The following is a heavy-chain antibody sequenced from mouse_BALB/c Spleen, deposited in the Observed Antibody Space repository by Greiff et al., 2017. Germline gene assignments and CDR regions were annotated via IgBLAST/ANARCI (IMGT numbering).Heavy chain of an antibody. V-gene: IGHV5-6-4*01. D-gene: IGHD1-2*01. CDR2: ISSGGSYT. CDR1: GFTFSSYT. J-gene: IGHJ3*01. Sequence: EVKLMESGGGLVKPGGSLKLSCAASGFTFSSYTMSWVRQTPEKRLEWVATISSGGSYTYYPDSVKGRFTISRDNAKNTLYLQMSSLKSEDTAMYYCTRDENYYGLAWFAYWGQGTLVTVSA. CDR3: TRDENYYGLAWFAY.